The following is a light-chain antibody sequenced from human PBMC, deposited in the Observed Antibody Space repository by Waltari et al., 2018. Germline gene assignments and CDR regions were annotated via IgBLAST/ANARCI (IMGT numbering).Light chain of an antibody. V-gene: IGKV3-20*01. J-gene: IGKJ1*01. CDR1: QSIGRY. Sequence: VVLTQSPATLSLSPGDRATLSCRASQSIGRYLVWYQQRPGQAPRLLIYAASTRATGIPDRFSGSGSETDFTLTISRLEPEDFAVYYCQNHERLPATFGQGTKVEIK. CDR3: QNHERLPAT. CDR2: AAS.